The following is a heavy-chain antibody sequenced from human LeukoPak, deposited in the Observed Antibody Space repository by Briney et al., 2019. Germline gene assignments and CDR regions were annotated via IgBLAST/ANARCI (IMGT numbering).Heavy chain of an antibody. CDR2: IFYSGST. D-gene: IGHD6-6*01. CDR3: ARGPISIAARHSRDIYFQH. CDR1: GGSISSKSDY. Sequence: PSETLSLTCTVSGGSISSKSDYWGWIRQPPGKGLEWIGTIFYSGSTYYNPSLKSRVTISVDTSKNQFSLKLSSVTAADTAVYYCARGPISIAARHSRDIYFQHWGQGTLVTVSS. J-gene: IGHJ1*01. V-gene: IGHV4-39*07.